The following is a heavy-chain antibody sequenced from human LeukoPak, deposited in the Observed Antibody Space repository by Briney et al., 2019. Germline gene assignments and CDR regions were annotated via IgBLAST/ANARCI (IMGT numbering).Heavy chain of an antibody. Sequence: ASVKVSCKASGYTFTSYDINWVRQATGQGLEWMGWMNPNSGNTGYAQKFQGRVTITRNTSISTAYMELSSLRSEDTAMYNCARVVSGYDPDWGQGTLVTVSS. CDR2: MNPNSGNT. J-gene: IGHJ4*02. D-gene: IGHD5-12*01. CDR3: ARVVSGYDPD. V-gene: IGHV1-8*03. CDR1: GYTFTSYD.